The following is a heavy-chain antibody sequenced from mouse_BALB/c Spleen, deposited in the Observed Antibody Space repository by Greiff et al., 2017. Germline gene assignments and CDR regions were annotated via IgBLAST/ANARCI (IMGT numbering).Heavy chain of an antibody. J-gene: IGHJ4*01. CDR1: GFTFSNYW. CDR3: TRRGTYYRYDDGDYYAMDY. Sequence: DVMLVESGGGLVQPGGSMKLSCVASGFTFSNYWMNWVRQSPEKGLEWVAEIRLKSNNYATHYAESVKGRFTISRDDSKSSVYLQMNNLRAEDTGIYYCTRRGTYYRYDDGDYYAMDYWGQGTSVTVSS. V-gene: IGHV6-6*02. CDR2: IRLKSNNYAT. D-gene: IGHD2-14*01.